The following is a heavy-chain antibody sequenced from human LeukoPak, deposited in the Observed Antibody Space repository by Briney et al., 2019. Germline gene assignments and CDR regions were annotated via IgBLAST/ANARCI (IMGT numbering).Heavy chain of an antibody. CDR1: GFSLTTSGVG. V-gene: IGHV2-5*02. J-gene: IGHJ4*02. Sequence: SGPTLVNPTQTLTLTCTFSGFSLTTSGVGVGWIRQPPGKALECLALISWDDDKRYSPSLKSKLSITKDTSKNQVVLTMTNMDPVDTATYYCARIPETKTSLDSWGQGVLVTVSS. CDR3: ARIPETKTSLDS. CDR2: ISWDDDK.